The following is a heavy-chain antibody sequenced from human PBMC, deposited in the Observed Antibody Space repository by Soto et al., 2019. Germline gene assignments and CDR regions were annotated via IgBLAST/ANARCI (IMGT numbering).Heavy chain of an antibody. CDR3: ARQGSWPYYYYGLDV. Sequence: QVQLVQYGPEVRKPGASVKVSCEASGYTFTTSGISWVRQVAGQGLEWMGWISTYNGDTNSAQNFQGRLLMTADTSTGTAYMELMSLKSDDTAVYYCARQGSWPYYYYGLDVWGQGTTVTVSS. CDR1: GYTFTTSG. J-gene: IGHJ6*02. V-gene: IGHV1-18*01. D-gene: IGHD1-26*01. CDR2: ISTYNGDT.